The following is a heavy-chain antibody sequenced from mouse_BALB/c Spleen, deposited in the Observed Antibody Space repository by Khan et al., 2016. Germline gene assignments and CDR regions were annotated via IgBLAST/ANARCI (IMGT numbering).Heavy chain of an antibody. Sequence: EVQLQESGPGLVKPSQSLSLTCTVTGYSITSDYAWNWIRQFPGNKLEWMGYISYSGSTSYNPSLKSRISITRDTSKNQFFLQLNSVTTEDTATYYFARDYFGSSYFDYWCQGTTLTVSS. J-gene: IGHJ2*01. CDR1: GYSITSDYA. D-gene: IGHD1-1*01. CDR3: ARDYFGSSYFDY. V-gene: IGHV3-2*02. CDR2: ISYSGST.